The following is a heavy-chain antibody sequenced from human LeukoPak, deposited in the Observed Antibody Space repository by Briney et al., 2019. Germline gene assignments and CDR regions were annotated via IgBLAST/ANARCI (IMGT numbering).Heavy chain of an antibody. D-gene: IGHD3-16*01. CDR2: IGTAGDT. CDR3: ARDLGEGGMDV. J-gene: IGHJ6*02. V-gene: IGHV3-13*01. Sequence: GGSLRLSCAASGFTFSSYDMHWVRQATGKGLEWVSAIGTAGDTYYPGSVKGRFTISRENAKNSLYLQLNTLRGGATAVYYCARDLGEGGMDVWGQGTTVTVSS. CDR1: GFTFSSYD.